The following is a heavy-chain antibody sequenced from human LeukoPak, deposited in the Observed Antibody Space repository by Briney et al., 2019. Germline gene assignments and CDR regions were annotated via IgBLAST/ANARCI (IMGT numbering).Heavy chain of an antibody. CDR1: GFTFSSYW. CDR2: IKQDGSEK. V-gene: IGHV3-7*04. CDR3: ARDLSGSYLPLEDY. D-gene: IGHD1-26*01. J-gene: IGHJ4*02. Sequence: GGSLRLSCAASGFTFSSYWMGWVRQAPGKGLEWVANIKQDGSEKYYVDSVKGRFTISRDNAKNSLYPQMNSLRAEDTAVYYCARDLSGSYLPLEDYWGQGTLVTVSS.